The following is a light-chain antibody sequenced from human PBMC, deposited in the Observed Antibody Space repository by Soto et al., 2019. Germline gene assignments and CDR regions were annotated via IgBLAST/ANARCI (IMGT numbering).Light chain of an antibody. CDR3: QQSYSTPTIT. Sequence: VTITCRASQDIFNYLAWYQQKPGKAPKFLIYASSSLQSGVPSRFRGSGSGTHFTLTISSLQPEDFATYYCQQSYSTPTITFGQGTRLEI. J-gene: IGKJ5*01. V-gene: IGKV1-39*01. CDR1: QDIFNY. CDR2: ASS.